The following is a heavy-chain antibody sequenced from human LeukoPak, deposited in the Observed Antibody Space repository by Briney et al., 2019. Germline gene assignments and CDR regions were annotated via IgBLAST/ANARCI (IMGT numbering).Heavy chain of an antibody. CDR3: AKVRLAVAGTAHYGMDV. CDR2: ISGSGGST. Sequence: TGGSLRLSCAASGFTFSSYAMSWVRQAPGKGLEWVSAISGSGGSTYYADSVKGRFTISRDNSKNTLYLQMNSLRAEDTAVYYCAKVRLAVAGTAHYGMDVWGQGTTVTVSS. CDR1: GFTFSSYA. D-gene: IGHD6-19*01. V-gene: IGHV3-23*01. J-gene: IGHJ6*02.